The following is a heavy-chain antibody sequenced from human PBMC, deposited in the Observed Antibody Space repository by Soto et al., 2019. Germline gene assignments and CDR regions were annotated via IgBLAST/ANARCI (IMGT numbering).Heavy chain of an antibody. CDR1: GFTFNSYG. D-gene: IGHD7-27*01. CDR2: IWYDGSNK. J-gene: IGHJ4*02. V-gene: IGHV3-33*01. CDR3: ARDRNWGSRYYFDY. Sequence: QVQLVESGGGVVQPGRSLRLSCAASGFTFNSYGMHWVRQAPGKGLEWVAVIWYDGSNKYYADSVKGRFTISSDNSKNALYLQMNSLRAEDTAVYYCARDRNWGSRYYFDYWGQGTLVTVSS.